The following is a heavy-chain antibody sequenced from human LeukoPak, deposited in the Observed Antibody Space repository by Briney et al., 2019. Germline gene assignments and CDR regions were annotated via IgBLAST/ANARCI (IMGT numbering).Heavy chain of an antibody. J-gene: IGHJ4*02. D-gene: IGHD7-27*01. CDR1: GFTFSSYG. Sequence: GGSLRLSCAASGFTFSSYGMSWVRQAPGKGPEWVSVVSGNSGSTYYADSVKGRFTISRDNSKNALYLQMNSLRVEDTAVYYCAIDPNWGTHSWGQGVPVTVSS. V-gene: IGHV3-23*01. CDR3: AIDPNWGTHS. CDR2: VSGNSGST.